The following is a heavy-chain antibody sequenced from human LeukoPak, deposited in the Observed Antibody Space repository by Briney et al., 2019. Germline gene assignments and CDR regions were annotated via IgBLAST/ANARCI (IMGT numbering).Heavy chain of an antibody. V-gene: IGHV3-33*01. J-gene: IGHJ4*01. D-gene: IGHD3-10*01. Sequence: RGTALRLVCATSGFACKTYAISSGRQAQGKRIEWVTLIWHDGSHKSYIDSVRGRFTISRDNSRNTVYLQMNGLRAEDTAAYYCAREIFGSGSYPDYCGHGSLVTVSS. CDR1: GFACKTYA. CDR2: IWHDGSHK. CDR3: AREIFGSGSYPDY.